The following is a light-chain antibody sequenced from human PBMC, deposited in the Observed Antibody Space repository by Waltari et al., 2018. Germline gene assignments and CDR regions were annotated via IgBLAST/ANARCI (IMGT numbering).Light chain of an antibody. J-gene: IGKJ4*01. CDR1: QDVSRY. CDR3: QQRRNWPPLS. Sequence: EAALITYPATLSLSLGERATITCRASQDVSRYLAWYQQKPGQAPRLLIYDTSNRATGIPAWFSGSGSATDFTLNISSLEPKGSAVYYCQQRRNWPPLSFGGGTKVEIK. CDR2: DTS. V-gene: IGKV3-11*01.